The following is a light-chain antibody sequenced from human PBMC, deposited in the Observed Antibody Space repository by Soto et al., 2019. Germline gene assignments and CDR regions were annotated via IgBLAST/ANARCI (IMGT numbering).Light chain of an antibody. V-gene: IGKV3-20*01. CDR1: QSVSNNY. J-gene: IGKJ1*01. Sequence: EVVLTQSPGTLSLSPRERATLSCRASQSVSNNYLAWYQHKPGQAPRLLIYGASNRAPGIPDRFSGSGSGPDFTLTISRLEPEDFAVDYWQQYAASPRTFGQGTLVEVK. CDR2: GAS. CDR3: QQYAASPRT.